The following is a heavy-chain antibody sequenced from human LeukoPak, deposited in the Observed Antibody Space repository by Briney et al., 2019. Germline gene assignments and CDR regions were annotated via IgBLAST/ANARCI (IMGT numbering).Heavy chain of an antibody. CDR3: ARPLHKLAPMDV. D-gene: IGHD1-1*01. CDR2: INHSGST. CDR1: GGSFSGYY. V-gene: IGHV4-34*01. J-gene: IGHJ6*04. Sequence: PSETLSLTCAVYGGSFSGYYWSWIRQPPGKGLEWIGEINHSGSTNYNPSLKSRVTISVDTSKNQFSLKLRSVTAADTAVYYCARPLHKLAPMDVWGKGTTVTISS.